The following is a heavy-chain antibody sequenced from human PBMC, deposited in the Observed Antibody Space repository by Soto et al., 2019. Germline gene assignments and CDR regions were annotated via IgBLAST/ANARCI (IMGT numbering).Heavy chain of an antibody. V-gene: IGHV1-18*01. Sequence: ASVKVSCKASGYTFTSSGISWVRQAPGQGLEWMGWISAYNGNTNYAQKLQGRVTMNTDTSTSTAYMELRSLRSDDTAVYYCARDREYGSGFYYYYGMDVWGQGTTFTVSS. CDR1: GYTFTSSG. D-gene: IGHD3-10*01. J-gene: IGHJ6*02. CDR2: ISAYNGNT. CDR3: ARDREYGSGFYYYYGMDV.